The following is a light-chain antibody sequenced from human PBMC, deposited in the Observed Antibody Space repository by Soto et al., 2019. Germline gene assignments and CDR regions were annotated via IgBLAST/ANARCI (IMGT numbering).Light chain of an antibody. V-gene: IGKV3-15*01. CDR1: ESLFGL. CDR3: QSYNDWPFA. Sequence: VFNQSPATLSVSPRDPVTLSCRASESLFGLFAWFQQKPGQAPRLLMYGVSTRATGIPARFSGGGSATDFTLTISSLQSEDSAFYFCQSYNDWPFASGLGTRLEI. CDR2: GVS. J-gene: IGKJ2*01.